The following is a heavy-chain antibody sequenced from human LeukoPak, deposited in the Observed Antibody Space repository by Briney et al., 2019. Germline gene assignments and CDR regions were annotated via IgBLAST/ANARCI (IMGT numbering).Heavy chain of an antibody. CDR3: ARVQKSVQRLYFDL. V-gene: IGHV4-39*07. J-gene: IGHJ2*01. CDR1: GGSISSSSYY. Sequence: PSETLSLTCTVSGGSISSSSYYWGWTRQPPGKGLEWIGSIYYSGSTYYNPSLKSRVTISVDTSKNQFSLKLSSVTAADTAVYYCARVQKSVQRLYFDLWGRGTLVTVSS. D-gene: IGHD6-25*01. CDR2: IYYSGST.